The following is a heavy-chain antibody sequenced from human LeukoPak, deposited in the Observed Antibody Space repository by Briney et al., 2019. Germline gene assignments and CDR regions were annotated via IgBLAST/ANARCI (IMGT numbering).Heavy chain of an antibody. D-gene: IGHD6-13*01. V-gene: IGHV3-20*04. CDR3: ARDFGAAAGTFISIQLKYYYYMDV. CDR2: INWKGGST. CDR1: GFTFDDYG. Sequence: GGSLRLSCAASGFTFDDYGMSWVRQAPGKGLEWVSGINWKGGSTGYADSVKGRFTISRDNAKNSLYLQMNSLRAEDTALYYYARDFGAAAGTFISIQLKYYYYMDVWGKGTTVTVSS. J-gene: IGHJ6*03.